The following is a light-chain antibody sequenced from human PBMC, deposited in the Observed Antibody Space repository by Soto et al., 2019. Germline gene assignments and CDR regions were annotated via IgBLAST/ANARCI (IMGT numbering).Light chain of an antibody. CDR1: SSNIGRNY. Sequence: QSVLTQPPSASGTPGQRVTISCSGSSSNIGRNYVYWYQQFPGTAPQLLIYSDNQRPSGVPDRFSGSKSGTSASLAISGLRSGDEADYYCATWDDSLRGVVFGGGTKLTVL. V-gene: IGLV1-47*02. J-gene: IGLJ2*01. CDR3: ATWDDSLRGVV. CDR2: SDN.